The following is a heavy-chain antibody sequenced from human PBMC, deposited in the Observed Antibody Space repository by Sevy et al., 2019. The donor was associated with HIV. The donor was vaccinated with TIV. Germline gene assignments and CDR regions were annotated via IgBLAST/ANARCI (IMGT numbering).Heavy chain of an antibody. CDR3: ARGQRLVTIFGVVIRRWFDP. Sequence: SETLSLTCTVSGGSVSSGSYYWSWIRQPPGKGLEWIGYIYYSGSTNYNPSLKSRVTISVDTSKNQFSLKLSSVTAADMAVYYCARGQRLVTIFGVVIRRWFDPWGQGTLVTVSS. V-gene: IGHV4-61*01. D-gene: IGHD3-3*01. CDR2: IYYSGST. CDR1: GGSVSSGSYY. J-gene: IGHJ5*02.